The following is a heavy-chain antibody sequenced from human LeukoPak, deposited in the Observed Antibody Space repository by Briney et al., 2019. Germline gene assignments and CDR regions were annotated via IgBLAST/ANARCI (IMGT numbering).Heavy chain of an antibody. CDR2: INPNSGGT. CDR1: GYTFTGYY. Sequence: PRVSVKVSCKASGYTFTGYYMHWVRQAPGQGLEWMGRINPNSGGTNYAQKFQGRVTMTRDTSISTAYMELSRLRSDDTAVYYCARTISFRVPPMDVWGKGTTVTVSS. V-gene: IGHV1-2*06. D-gene: IGHD3-10*01. CDR3: ARTISFRVPPMDV. J-gene: IGHJ6*03.